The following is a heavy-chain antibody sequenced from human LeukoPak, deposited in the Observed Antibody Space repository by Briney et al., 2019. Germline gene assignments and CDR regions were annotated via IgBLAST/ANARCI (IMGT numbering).Heavy chain of an antibody. J-gene: IGHJ4*02. CDR2: INQDGSEK. CDR3: AIYQEYPTLGSDY. V-gene: IGHV3-7*05. CDR1: GFTFSTYW. Sequence: QPGGSLRLSCTASGFTFSTYWMTWVRQAPGKGLEWVADINQDGSEKNYVDSVKGRFTISRDNAKNSLYLQMNSLRADDTAMYYCAIYQEYPTLGSDYWPQGTLVTVSS. D-gene: IGHD2-2*01.